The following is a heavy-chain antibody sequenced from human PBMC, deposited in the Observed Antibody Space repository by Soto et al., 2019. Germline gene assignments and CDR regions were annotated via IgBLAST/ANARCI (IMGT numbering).Heavy chain of an antibody. Sequence: EVQLVESGGGLVQPGGSLRLSCAASGFTFSSYWMHWVRQAPGKGLVWVSRIKTDGSSTNYADSVKGRFTISRDNAKNMLYLQMNSLSPEDTAVYYCTRAKCDPWGQGTLVTVSS. V-gene: IGHV3-74*01. J-gene: IGHJ5*02. CDR1: GFTFSSYW. CDR2: IKTDGSST. CDR3: TRAKCDP.